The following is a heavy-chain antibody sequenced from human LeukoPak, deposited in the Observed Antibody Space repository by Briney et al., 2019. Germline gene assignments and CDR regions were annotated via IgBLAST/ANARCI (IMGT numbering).Heavy chain of an antibody. V-gene: IGHV4-34*01. CDR3: ARAARDDWVDP. Sequence: SETLSLTCAVYGGSFSGYYWSWIRQPPGKGLEWIGEINHSGRTNYNPSLKGRVTISVDTSKNQFSLKLSSVTAADTAVYYCARAARDDWVDPWGQGTLVTVSS. J-gene: IGHJ5*02. CDR2: INHSGRT. CDR1: GGSFSGYY.